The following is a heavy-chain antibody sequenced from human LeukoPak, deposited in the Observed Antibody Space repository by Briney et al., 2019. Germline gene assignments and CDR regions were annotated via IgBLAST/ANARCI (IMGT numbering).Heavy chain of an antibody. CDR3: AREGIAFDY. CDR2: ISNNGGST. V-gene: IGHV3-64*01. J-gene: IGHJ4*02. D-gene: IGHD6-13*01. Sequence: GGSLRLSCAASGFTFSNYDMHWVRQAPGKGLEYVSGISNNGGSTYHTNSVKGRFTISRDNSKNTMYLQMGSLRVEDMAVYYCAREGIAFDYWGQGTLVTVSS. CDR1: GFTFSNYD.